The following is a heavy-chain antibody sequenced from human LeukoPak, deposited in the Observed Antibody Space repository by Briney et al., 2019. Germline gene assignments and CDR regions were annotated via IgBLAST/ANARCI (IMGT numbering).Heavy chain of an antibody. CDR1: GYTFTSYD. Sequence: ASVKVSCKASGYTFTSYDINWVRQATGQGLEWMGWMNPNSGNTGYAQKFQGRVTMTRTTSISTAYMELSSLRSEDTAVYDCSRARFVGATRGGDWFDPWGQGTLVTVSS. J-gene: IGHJ5*02. V-gene: IGHV1-8*01. CDR3: SRARFVGATRGGDWFDP. D-gene: IGHD2-15*01. CDR2: MNPNSGNT.